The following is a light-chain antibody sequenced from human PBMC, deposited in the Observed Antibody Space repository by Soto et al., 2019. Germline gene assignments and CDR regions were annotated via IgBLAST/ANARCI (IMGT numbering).Light chain of an antibody. Sequence: EIVLTQSPGTLSLSPGERATLSCRASQSVSSNLAWYQQKPGQAPRLLIYGASTRATGIPDRFSGSGSGTEFTLTIRRLESEDFAVYYCQQYGSSPLTFGRGTKVDIK. J-gene: IGKJ4*01. CDR3: QQYGSSPLT. CDR2: GAS. CDR1: QSVSSN. V-gene: IGKV3-20*01.